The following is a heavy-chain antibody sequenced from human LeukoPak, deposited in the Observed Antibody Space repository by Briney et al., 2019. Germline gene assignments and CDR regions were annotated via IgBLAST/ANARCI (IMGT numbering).Heavy chain of an antibody. V-gene: IGHV4-4*02. D-gene: IGHD3-3*01. CDR1: GGSISSSNW. CDR2: IYHSGST. CDR3: ARLEWRGFDY. J-gene: IGHJ4*02. Sequence: PSGTQSLTCAVSGGSISSSNWWSRVRPRPGKGLEWIGEIYHSGSTNYNPSLKSRVTISVDKSKNQFSLKLSTVTAADTAVYYCARLEWRGFDYWGQGTLVTVSS.